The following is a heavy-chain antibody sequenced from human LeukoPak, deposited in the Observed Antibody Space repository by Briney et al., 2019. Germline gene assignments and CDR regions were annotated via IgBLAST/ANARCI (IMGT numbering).Heavy chain of an antibody. J-gene: IGHJ3*02. CDR1: GFTFSGYW. D-gene: IGHD4-23*01. V-gene: IGHV3-74*01. CDR2: MSSDGSIT. CDR3: AKAYGGNSKAFDI. Sequence: GGSPRLSCTASGFTFSGYWMHWVRQAPGKGLVWVSRMSSDGSITNYADSVKGRFTISRDNAKNTLFLQLNSLRAEDTAVYYCAKAYGGNSKAFDIWGQGTMVTVSS.